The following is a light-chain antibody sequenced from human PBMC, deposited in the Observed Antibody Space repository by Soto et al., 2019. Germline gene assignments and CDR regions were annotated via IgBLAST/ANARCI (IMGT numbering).Light chain of an antibody. CDR3: QQYGSSPKT. CDR2: GAS. J-gene: IGKJ2*01. V-gene: IGKV3-20*01. Sequence: EIVLTHSPGTLSLSPGERATLSCRARQSLSSTYLAWYQHKPGQAPRLLIYGASNRATGIPDRFSGSGSGTDFTLTISRLEPEDVAVYYCQQYGSSPKTFGQGTKLEIK. CDR1: QSLSSTY.